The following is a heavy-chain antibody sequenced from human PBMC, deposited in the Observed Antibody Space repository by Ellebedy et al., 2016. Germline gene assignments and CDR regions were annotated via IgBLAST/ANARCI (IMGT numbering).Heavy chain of an antibody. V-gene: IGHV3-64*04. CDR2: IRNNGGST. Sequence: GGSLRLXXSASGFTFSSYAMHWVRQAPGKGLKYVGAIRNNGGSTNYADSVKGRFTISRDKSKNTLYFQMNSLRAEDTAVYHCAREINGVFDLWGQGTLVTVSS. J-gene: IGHJ1*01. CDR3: AREINGVFDL. CDR1: GFTFSSYA. D-gene: IGHD2-8*01.